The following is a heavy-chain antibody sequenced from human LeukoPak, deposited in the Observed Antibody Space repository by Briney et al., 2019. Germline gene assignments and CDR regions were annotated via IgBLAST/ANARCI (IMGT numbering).Heavy chain of an antibody. D-gene: IGHD3-10*01. J-gene: IGHJ1*01. CDR1: GGTFSSYA. CDR2: IIPIFGTA. Sequence: ASVKVSCKASGGTFSSYAISWVRQAPGQGLEWMGGIIPIFGTANYAQKFQGRVTITADKSTSTAYMELSSLRSEDTAVYYCAADYYGSGSSLKGYFQHWGQGTLVTVSS. CDR3: AADYYGSGSSLKGYFQH. V-gene: IGHV1-69*06.